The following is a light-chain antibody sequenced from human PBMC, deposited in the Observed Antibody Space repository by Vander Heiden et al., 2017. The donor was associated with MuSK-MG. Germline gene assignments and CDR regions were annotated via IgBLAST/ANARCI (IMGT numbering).Light chain of an antibody. CDR2: EAS. J-gene: IGKJ1*01. CDR3: QEYKNFSPT. V-gene: IGKV1-5*02. CDR1: RRGDRY. Sequence: DIQMTQSPSGLSSSVGYRVPIVGRASRRGDRYLTWYQQQTGTAPKVLISEASTLESGVPSRFSGSVSGTEFTLTITSLQPDEFATYYCQEYKNFSPTFGQWTKVEVE.